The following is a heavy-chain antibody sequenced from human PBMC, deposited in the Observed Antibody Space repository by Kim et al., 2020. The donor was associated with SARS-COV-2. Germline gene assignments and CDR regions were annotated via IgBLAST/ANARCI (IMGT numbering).Heavy chain of an antibody. J-gene: IGHJ4*02. CDR3: ARSRYSYGVDY. CDR2: T. V-gene: IGHV1-3*01. Sequence: TKDSQKCQGRVTVTRDTSASTAYMELSSLRSEDTAVYYCARSRYSYGVDYWGQGTLVTVSS. D-gene: IGHD5-18*01.